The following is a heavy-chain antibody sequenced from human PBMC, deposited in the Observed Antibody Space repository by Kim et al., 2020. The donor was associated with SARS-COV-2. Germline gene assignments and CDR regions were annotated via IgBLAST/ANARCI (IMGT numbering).Heavy chain of an antibody. J-gene: IGHJ5*02. CDR3: EKDVVARNGVFDWFDP. D-gene: IGHD2-21*01. V-gene: IGHV3-23*01. Sequence: GGSLRLSCTASGFSISNYAMNWVRQTPEKGLEWVSHVGGGGDAFYADSVRGRFSVSSDNSKNTICLSMNNVRVDDTATYYCEKDVVARNGVFDWFDPWGRGTLFTVSA. CDR1: GFSISNYA. CDR2: VGGGGDA.